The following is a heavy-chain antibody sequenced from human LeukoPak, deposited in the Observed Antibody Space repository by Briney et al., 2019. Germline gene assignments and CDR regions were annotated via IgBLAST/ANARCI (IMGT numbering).Heavy chain of an antibody. J-gene: IGHJ6*03. CDR1: GGSVSSSSSY. V-gene: IGHV4-39*01. CDR2: VYYSGTT. D-gene: IGHD1-7*01. CDR3: VRQNSDYYYYYLDV. Sequence: PSETLSLTCTVSGGSVSSSSSYWAWIRQPPGRGLEWIGSVYYSGTTYYNTSLESRVTISEDTSRNRFYLMLSSVTAADTAVYYCVRQNSDYYYYYLDVWGEGTTVIVSS.